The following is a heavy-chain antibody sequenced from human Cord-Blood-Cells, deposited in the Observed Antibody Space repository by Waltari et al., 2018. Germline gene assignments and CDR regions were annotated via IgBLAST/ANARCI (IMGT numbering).Heavy chain of an antibody. CDR2: IKHSGST. CDR1: GGSFSGYY. Sequence: QVQLQQWGAGLLKPSETLSLTCAVYGGSFSGYYWSWIRPPPGKGLEWIGEIKHSGSTNYNPSLTSRVTVSVDTSKNQFSLMLSSVTAADTAVYYCARGLWHFDYWGQGTLVTVSS. D-gene: IGHD3-10*01. V-gene: IGHV4-34*01. CDR3: ARGLWHFDY. J-gene: IGHJ4*02.